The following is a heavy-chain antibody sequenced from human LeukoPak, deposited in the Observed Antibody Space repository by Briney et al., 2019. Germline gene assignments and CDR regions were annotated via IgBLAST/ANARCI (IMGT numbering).Heavy chain of an antibody. V-gene: IGHV1-69*06. Sequence: GSSVKVSCKASGGTFSSYAISWVRQAPGQGLEWMGGIIPIFGTANYAQKFQGRVTMTEDTSTDTAYMELSSLRSEDTAVYYCATDLGIVGATIAFDIWGQGTMVTVSS. CDR3: ATDLGIVGATIAFDI. CDR2: IIPIFGTA. J-gene: IGHJ3*02. D-gene: IGHD1-26*01. CDR1: GGTFSSYA.